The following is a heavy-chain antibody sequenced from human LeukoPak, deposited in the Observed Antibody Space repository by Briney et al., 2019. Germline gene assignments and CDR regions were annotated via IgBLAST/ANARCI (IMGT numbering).Heavy chain of an antibody. CDR3: ARVNGDYFLGYFDY. D-gene: IGHD4-17*01. CDR2: IYYSGST. V-gene: IGHV4-39*07. J-gene: IGHJ4*02. CDR1: GDSITNSNYY. Sequence: SETLSLTCTVSGDSITNSNYYWGWIRQPPGKGLEWIGSIYYSGSTYYNPSLKSRITISVDTSKNQFSLKLNSVTAADTAVYYCARVNGDYFLGYFDYWGQGTLVTVSS.